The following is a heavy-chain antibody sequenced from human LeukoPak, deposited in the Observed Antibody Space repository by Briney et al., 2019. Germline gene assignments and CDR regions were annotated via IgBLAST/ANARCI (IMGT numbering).Heavy chain of an antibody. J-gene: IGHJ3*02. CDR1: GASISSSSYC. Sequence: SETLSLTCTVSGASISSSSYCWGRLRQPPGKGLEWIGSIYDSGSIYYNPSLKSRVTISVDTSKNQFSLKLSSVTAADTAVYYCARHRPGYSSDPDAFDIWGQGTMVTASS. CDR2: IYDSGSI. D-gene: IGHD6-19*01. CDR3: ARHRPGYSSDPDAFDI. V-gene: IGHV4-39*01.